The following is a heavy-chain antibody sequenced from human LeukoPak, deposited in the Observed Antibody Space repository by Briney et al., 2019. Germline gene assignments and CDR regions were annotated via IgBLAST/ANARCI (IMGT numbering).Heavy chain of an antibody. V-gene: IGHV4-4*07. CDR1: GGSLSRYS. CDR2: IYTSGST. D-gene: IGHD2-2*01. CDR3: ARYAAGDHAFDY. J-gene: IGHJ4*02. Sequence: SETPSLTCTVPGGSLSRYSWSWIRQPAGKRLEWIGRIYTSGSTNYNPSLKSRVTMSVDTSKNQFSPTLSSVTAADTAVYYCARYAAGDHAFDYWGQGTLVTVSS.